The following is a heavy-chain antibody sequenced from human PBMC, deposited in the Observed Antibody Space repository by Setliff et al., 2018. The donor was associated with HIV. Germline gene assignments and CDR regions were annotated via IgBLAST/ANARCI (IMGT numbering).Heavy chain of an antibody. J-gene: IGHJ4*02. CDR3: ARGRLRNYFDY. Sequence: ASVKVSCKASGYTFTDYTIHWVRQAPGQRLEWMGWINAGNGNTKYSQKFQGRVSITRDTSASKAYLELSSLRSEDTAVYYCARGRLRNYFDYWGQGTRVTVSS. CDR2: INAGNGNT. D-gene: IGHD2-8*01. V-gene: IGHV1-3*01. CDR1: GYTFTDYT.